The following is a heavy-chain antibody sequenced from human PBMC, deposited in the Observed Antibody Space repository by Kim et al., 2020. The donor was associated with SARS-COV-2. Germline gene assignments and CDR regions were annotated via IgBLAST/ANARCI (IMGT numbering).Heavy chain of an antibody. J-gene: IGHJ6*02. D-gene: IGHD3-10*01. Sequence: RFTISRDESKNTQYLQMNSLKTEDTAVYYCARESGDYYGSGSYNKGGMDVWGQGTTVTVSS. V-gene: IGHV3-72*01. CDR3: ARESGDYYGSGSYNKGGMDV.